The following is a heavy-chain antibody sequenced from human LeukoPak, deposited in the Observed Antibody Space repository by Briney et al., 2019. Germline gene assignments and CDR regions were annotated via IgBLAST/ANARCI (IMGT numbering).Heavy chain of an antibody. V-gene: IGHV3-23*01. J-gene: IGHJ4*02. CDR2: ISGSGGST. D-gene: IGHD2-2*01. CDR1: GFTFSSYA. Sequence: PGGSLRLSCAASGFTFSSYAMSWVRQAPGKGLEWVSAISGSGGSTYYADSVKGRFTISRDNSKNTLYLQMNSLGAEDTAVYYCAKDQDIVVVPAAIPVYYFDYWGQGTLVTVSS. CDR3: AKDQDIVVVPAAIPVYYFDY.